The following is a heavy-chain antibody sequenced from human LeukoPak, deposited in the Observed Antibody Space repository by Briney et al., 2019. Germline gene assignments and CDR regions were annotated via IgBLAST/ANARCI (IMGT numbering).Heavy chain of an antibody. CDR3: SVSNLVVPAAIASDAFDI. J-gene: IGHJ3*02. V-gene: IGHV1-69*13. CDR2: IIPIFGTA. CDR1: GGTFSSYA. Sequence: ASVKVSCKASGGTFSSYAISWVRQAPGQGLEWMGGIIPIFGTANYAQKFQGRVTITADESTSIAYMELSSLRSEDTAVYYCSVSNLVVPAAIASDAFDIWGQGTMVTVSS. D-gene: IGHD2-2*02.